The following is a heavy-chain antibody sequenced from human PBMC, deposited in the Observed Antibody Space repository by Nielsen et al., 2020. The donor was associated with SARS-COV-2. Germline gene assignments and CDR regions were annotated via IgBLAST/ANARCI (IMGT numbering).Heavy chain of an antibody. CDR2: ISCDGSNK. V-gene: IGHV3-30*18. CDR3: AKERTDYYYYGMDV. J-gene: IGHJ6*02. D-gene: IGHD3/OR15-3a*01. Sequence: VRQAPGKGLEWVAVISCDGSNKYYADSVKGRFTISRDNSKNTLYLQMNSLRAEDTAVYYCAKERTDYYYYGMDVWGQGTTVTVSS.